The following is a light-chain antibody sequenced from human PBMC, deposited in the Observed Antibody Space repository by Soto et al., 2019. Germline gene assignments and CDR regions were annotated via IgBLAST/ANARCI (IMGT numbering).Light chain of an antibody. CDR2: DAS. J-gene: IGKJ1*01. CDR1: QSVSNN. Sequence: ILMTQSPATLSVSPGERATLSCRASQSVSNNLAWYQQKPCQAPRLLIYDASTRATGIPARFSGSGSGTEFTLTISGLQSEDFAIYYCQQYNNWAPWTFGQGTKVEIK. V-gene: IGKV3-15*01. CDR3: QQYNNWAPWT.